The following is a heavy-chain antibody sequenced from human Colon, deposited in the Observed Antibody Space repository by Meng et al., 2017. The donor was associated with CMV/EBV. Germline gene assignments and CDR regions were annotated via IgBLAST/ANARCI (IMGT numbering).Heavy chain of an antibody. J-gene: IGHJ4*02. V-gene: IGHV1-2*02. Sequence: QVRLVPSGAGAKKPWASVKVSCKTSGYTFPVYFMFWVRQAPGQGVECMGSLNPNSGDTNSAQKFHGRLTMTRDTSIHTAYMELGSLRADDTAVYYCATISGGDFDFWGQGTLVTVSS. D-gene: IGHD3-10*01. CDR3: ATISGGDFDF. CDR1: GYTFPVYF. CDR2: LNPNSGDT.